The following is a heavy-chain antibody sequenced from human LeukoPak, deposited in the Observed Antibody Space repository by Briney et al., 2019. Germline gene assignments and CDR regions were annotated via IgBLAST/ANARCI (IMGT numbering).Heavy chain of an antibody. CDR2: INHSGST. CDR1: GGSFSGYY. D-gene: IGHD3-10*01. CDR3: AREDPGRGNWLDP. V-gene: IGHV4-34*01. J-gene: IGHJ5*02. Sequence: SETLSLTCAVYGGSFSGYYWSWIRQPPGKGLEWIGEINHSGSTNYNPSLKSRVTISVDTSKNQFSLKVSSVTAADTAVYYCAREDPGRGNWLDPWGQGTLVTVSS.